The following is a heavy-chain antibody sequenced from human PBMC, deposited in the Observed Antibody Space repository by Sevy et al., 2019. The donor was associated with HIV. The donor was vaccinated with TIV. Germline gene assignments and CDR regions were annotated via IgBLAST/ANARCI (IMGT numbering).Heavy chain of an antibody. CDR2: IYYSGST. V-gene: IGHV4-39*01. CDR1: GGSISSSSYY. J-gene: IGHJ6*02. Sequence: SETLSLTCTVSGGSISSSSYYWGWIRQPPGKGLEWIGSIYYSGSTYYNPSLKSRVTISVDTSKNQFSLKLSSVTAADTAVYYCARGLNYYYDGMDVWGQGTTVTVSS. CDR3: ARGLNYYYDGMDV. D-gene: IGHD5-12*01.